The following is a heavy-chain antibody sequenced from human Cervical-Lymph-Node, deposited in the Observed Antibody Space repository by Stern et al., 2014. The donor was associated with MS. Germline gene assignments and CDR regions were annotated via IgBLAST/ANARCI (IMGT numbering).Heavy chain of an antibody. D-gene: IGHD5-12*01. CDR3: ARVNTGYDWFDY. J-gene: IGHJ4*02. V-gene: IGHV4-4*02. CDR2: IYPNGAA. CDR1: GVSISDNHW. Sequence: QVQLQESGPGLVKPSGTLSLMCAVSGVSISDNHWWGWVRQTPGMGLEWIGGIYPNGAANLSPSLKSRVNLAVAKYKNQFTTDLKSVTAADTAIYYCARVNTGYDWFDYWGQGTQVTVSS.